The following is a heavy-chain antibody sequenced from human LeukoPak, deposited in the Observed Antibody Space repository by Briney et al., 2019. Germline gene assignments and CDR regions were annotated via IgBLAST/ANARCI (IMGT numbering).Heavy chain of an antibody. CDR3: ARVGGEMATEPGAFDI. Sequence: GGSLRLSCAASGFTFSSYWMSWVRQAPGKGLEWVANIKQDGSEKYYVDSVKGRFTISRDNAKNSLYLRMNSLRAEDTAVYYCARVGGEMATEPGAFDIWGQGTMVTVSS. J-gene: IGHJ3*02. CDR1: GFTFSSYW. CDR2: IKQDGSEK. D-gene: IGHD5-24*01. V-gene: IGHV3-7*01.